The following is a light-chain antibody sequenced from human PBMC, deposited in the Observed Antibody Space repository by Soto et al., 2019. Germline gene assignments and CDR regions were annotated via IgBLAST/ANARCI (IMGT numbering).Light chain of an antibody. J-gene: IGKJ2*01. CDR2: GAS. V-gene: IGKV3-15*01. CDR1: QSVSSN. Sequence: EIVMTQSPVTLSVSPGDRATFSCRASQSVSSNLAWFQQKPGQAPRLLIYGASTRATGIPTRFSGSGSGTEFTLTISRLQSEDFAVYYCQHYGSSPPYTFGQGTKLKIK. CDR3: QHYGSSPPYT.